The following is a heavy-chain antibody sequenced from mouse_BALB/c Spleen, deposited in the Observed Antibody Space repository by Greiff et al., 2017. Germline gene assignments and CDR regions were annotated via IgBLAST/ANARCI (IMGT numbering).Heavy chain of an antibody. D-gene: IGHD4-1*01. CDR2: IRLKSNNYAT. Sequence: DVMLVESGGGLVQPGGSMKLSCVASGFTFSNYWMNWVRQSPEKGLEWVAEIRLKSNNYATHYAESVKGRFTISRDDSKSSVYLQMNNLRAEDTGIYYCTRQEPGAYWGQGTLVTVSA. J-gene: IGHJ3*01. CDR1: GFTFSNYW. CDR3: TRQEPGAY. V-gene: IGHV6-6*02.